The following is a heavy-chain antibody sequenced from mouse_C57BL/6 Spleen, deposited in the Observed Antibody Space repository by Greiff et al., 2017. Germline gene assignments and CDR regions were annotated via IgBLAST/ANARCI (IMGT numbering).Heavy chain of an antibody. CDR1: GYTFTSYW. D-gene: IGHD2-4*01. V-gene: IGHV1-7*01. Sequence: VQLVESGAELAKPGASVKLSCKASGYTFTSYWMHWVKQRPGQGLEWIGYINPSSGYTKYNQKFKDKATLTADKSSSTAYMQLSSLTYEDSAVYYCAREDSDYEAWFAYWGQGTLVTVSA. J-gene: IGHJ3*01. CDR3: AREDSDYEAWFAY. CDR2: INPSSGYT.